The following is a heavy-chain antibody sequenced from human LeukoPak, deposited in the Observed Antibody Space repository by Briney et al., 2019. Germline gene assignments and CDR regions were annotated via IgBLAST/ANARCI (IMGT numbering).Heavy chain of an antibody. Sequence: ASVKVSSKVSGYTLTALSMHWVRQAPGKGLEWMGGFDPEDGETIYAQKFQGRVTMTEDTSSGTAYMELSSLRSEDTAIYHCVANSPYNWKANDYWGQGTLVTVSS. CDR3: VANSPYNWKANDY. V-gene: IGHV1-24*01. CDR2: FDPEDGET. J-gene: IGHJ4*02. D-gene: IGHD1-1*01. CDR1: GYTLTALS.